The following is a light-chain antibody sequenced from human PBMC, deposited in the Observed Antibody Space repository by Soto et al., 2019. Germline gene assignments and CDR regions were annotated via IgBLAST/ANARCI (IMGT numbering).Light chain of an antibody. J-gene: IGLJ1*01. Sequence: QSVLIQPASVSGSPGQSITISCTGTSSDVGGYNYVSWYQQHPGKAPKLMIYDVSNRPSGVSSRFSGSKSGNTASLTISGLQAEDEADYYCSSYTSSSPYVFGTGTKVTVL. CDR3: SSYTSSSPYV. V-gene: IGLV2-14*01. CDR1: SSDVGGYNY. CDR2: DVS.